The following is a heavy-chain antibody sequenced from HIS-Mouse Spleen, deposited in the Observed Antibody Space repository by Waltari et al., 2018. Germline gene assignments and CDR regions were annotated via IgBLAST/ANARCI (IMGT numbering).Heavy chain of an antibody. CDR2: IYYSGGT. V-gene: IGHV4-39*07. Sequence: QLQLQESGPGLVKPSETLSLTGTVSGGPISSSTYYGGWIRQPPGKGLEWIGIIYYSGGTYYNPSLKSRVTISVDTSKNQFSLKLSSVTAADTAVYYCAREIPYSSSWYDWYFDLWGRGTLVTVSS. D-gene: IGHD6-13*01. CDR3: AREIPYSSSWYDWYFDL. J-gene: IGHJ2*01. CDR1: GGPISSSTYY.